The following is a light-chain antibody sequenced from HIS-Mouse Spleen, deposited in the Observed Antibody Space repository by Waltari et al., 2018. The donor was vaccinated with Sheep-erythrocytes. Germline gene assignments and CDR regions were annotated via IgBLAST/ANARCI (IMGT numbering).Light chain of an antibody. CDR2: DVS. CDR3: CSYAGSYNHV. CDR1: SSDVGGYNY. Sequence: QSVLTQPRSVSGSPGQSVTISCTGTSSDVGGYNYVSCYQQHPGKDPKLMSYDVSKRTSGVPDSFCGSTSGNTGSLTVSGLQAEDEADYYCCSYAGSYNHVFATGTKVTVL. V-gene: IGLV2-11*01. J-gene: IGLJ1*01.